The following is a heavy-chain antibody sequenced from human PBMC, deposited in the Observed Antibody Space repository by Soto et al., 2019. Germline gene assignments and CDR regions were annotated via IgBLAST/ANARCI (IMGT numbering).Heavy chain of an antibody. CDR2: IYYSGST. V-gene: IGHV4-61*01. Sequence: QVQLQESGPGLVKPSETLSLTCTVSGGSVSSGSYYWSWIRQPPGKGLEWIGYIYYSGSTNYNPSLKSRVTISVDTSKNQFSLKLSSVTAADTAVYYCARDLGVGVGVYYCDYWGQGTLVTVSS. J-gene: IGHJ4*02. D-gene: IGHD3-16*01. CDR1: GGSVSSGSYY. CDR3: ARDLGVGVGVYYCDY.